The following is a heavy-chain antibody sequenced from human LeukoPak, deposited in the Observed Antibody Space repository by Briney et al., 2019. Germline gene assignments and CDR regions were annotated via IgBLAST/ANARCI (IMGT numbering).Heavy chain of an antibody. CDR3: ISSSPNFDY. Sequence: GGSLRLSCATSGLTFSNYWMHWVRQAPGKGLVWVSRINSDGSDTRYADSVKGRFTISRDNAKNTLFLQMNSLRVEDTAVYYCISSSPNFDYWGQGTLVTVSS. V-gene: IGHV3-74*01. CDR1: GLTFSNYW. J-gene: IGHJ4*02. CDR2: INSDGSDT.